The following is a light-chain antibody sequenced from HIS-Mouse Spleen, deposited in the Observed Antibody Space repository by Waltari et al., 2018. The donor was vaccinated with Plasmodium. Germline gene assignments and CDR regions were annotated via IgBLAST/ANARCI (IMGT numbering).Light chain of an antibody. CDR2: EVS. CDR3: SSYTSSSTLLYV. CDR1: SSDVGGYNY. V-gene: IGLV2-14*01. Sequence: SVSGSPGQSITISCPGTSSDVGGYNYVSWYQQHPGKAPKLMIYEVSNRPSGVSNRFSGSKSGNTASLTISGLQAEDEADYYCSSYTSSSTLLYVFGTGTKVTVL. J-gene: IGLJ1*01.